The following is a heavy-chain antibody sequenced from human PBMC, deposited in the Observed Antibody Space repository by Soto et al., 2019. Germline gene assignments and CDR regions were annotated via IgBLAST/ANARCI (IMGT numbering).Heavy chain of an antibody. V-gene: IGHV1-24*01. CDR3: ATDLLLHGMDI. J-gene: IGHJ6*02. CDR1: GYSLSRLS. Sequence: QVQLVQSGAEVKKPGASVKVSCKASGYSLSRLSVHWVRQAPGKGLEWMGVFDREVAEAIYAQKFQDRVTMTADTSTDTSYMDLNSLISDDTAVYFSATDLLLHGMDIWGQGTTVTVSS. CDR2: FDREVAEA.